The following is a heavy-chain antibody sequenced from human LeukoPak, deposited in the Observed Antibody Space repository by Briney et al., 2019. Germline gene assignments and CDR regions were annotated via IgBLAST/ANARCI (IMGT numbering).Heavy chain of an antibody. Sequence: ASVTVSFKASGYIFTAYFMHWVRQAPGQGLELMGWINPDNGATTYAEKFQGRVTINRDTSITTAYMELSSLRSDDTAVYYCARPPGRDGYNRYDNWGQGTLVTVSS. CDR2: INPDNGAT. CDR1: GYIFTAYF. V-gene: IGHV1-2*02. D-gene: IGHD5-12*01. J-gene: IGHJ4*02. CDR3: ARPPGRDGYNRYDN.